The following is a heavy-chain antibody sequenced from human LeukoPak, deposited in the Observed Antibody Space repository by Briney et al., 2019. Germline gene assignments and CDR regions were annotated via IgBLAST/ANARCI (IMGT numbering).Heavy chain of an antibody. Sequence: PSGTLSLTCAASGVSISSARLWSGVRQPGGKGLEWTGESDHSGSTNYKASVKSRVTISGDTSKKQWSLKLSSVTAADTAVYYSARADRSIVVAYAFDIWGQGTMVTVSS. J-gene: IGHJ3*02. D-gene: IGHD3-22*01. V-gene: IGHV4-4*02. CDR2: SDHSGST. CDR3: ARADRSIVVAYAFDI. CDR1: GVSISSARL.